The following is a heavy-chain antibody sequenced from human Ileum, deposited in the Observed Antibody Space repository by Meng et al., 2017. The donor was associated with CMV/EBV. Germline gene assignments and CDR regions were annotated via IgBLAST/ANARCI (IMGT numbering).Heavy chain of an antibody. CDR3: AREITIFGVVIIPVGFDY. Sequence: SETLSLTCTVSGGSISSGGYYWSWIRQHPGKGLEWIGYIYYSGSTYYNPSLKSRVTISVDTSKNQFSLKLSSVTAADTAVYYCAREITIFGVVIIPVGFDYWGQGTLVTVSS. CDR2: IYYSGST. D-gene: IGHD3-3*01. V-gene: IGHV4-31*03. CDR1: GGSISSGGYY. J-gene: IGHJ4*02.